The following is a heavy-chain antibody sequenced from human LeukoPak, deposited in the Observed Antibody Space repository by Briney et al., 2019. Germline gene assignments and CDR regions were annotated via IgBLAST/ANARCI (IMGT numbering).Heavy chain of an antibody. J-gene: IGHJ6*04. D-gene: IGHD3-3*01. CDR2: ISSSSSYI. V-gene: IGHV3-21*01. CDR3: AREATIFGVVTALDV. Sequence: GGSLRLSCAASGFTFSSYSMNWVRQAPGKGLEWVSSISSSSSYIYYADSVKGRSTISRDNAKNSLYLQMNSLRAEDTAVYYCAREATIFGVVTALDVWGKGTTVTVSS. CDR1: GFTFSSYS.